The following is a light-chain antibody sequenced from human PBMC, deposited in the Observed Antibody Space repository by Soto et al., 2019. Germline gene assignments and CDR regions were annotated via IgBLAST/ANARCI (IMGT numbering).Light chain of an antibody. CDR3: QQYYNWTLT. V-gene: IGKV3-15*01. J-gene: IGKJ4*01. CDR2: GAS. CDR1: QSVSTI. Sequence: EIVMTQSPATLSASPGERATLSCRASQSVSTILAWYQQQPGQAPRLLIYGASTRVTGIPARFSGSGSGTDFTLTISSLQSEDFAVYYCQQYYNWTLTFGGGTKVEIK.